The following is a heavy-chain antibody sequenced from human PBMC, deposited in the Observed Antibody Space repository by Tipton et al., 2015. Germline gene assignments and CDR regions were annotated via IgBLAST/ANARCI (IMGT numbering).Heavy chain of an antibody. CDR1: GFTFSDYY. CDR3: TKGSAASRPYYFDY. J-gene: IGHJ4*02. D-gene: IGHD6-13*01. CDR2: IKPDGSEN. Sequence: SLRLSCAASGFTFSDYYMSWIRQAPGKGPEWVAHIKPDGSENYYVDSVKGRFTISRDNSKDTLYLQMNSLRAEDTAIYYCTKGSAASRPYYFDYWGQGTRVTVSS. V-gene: IGHV3-7*03.